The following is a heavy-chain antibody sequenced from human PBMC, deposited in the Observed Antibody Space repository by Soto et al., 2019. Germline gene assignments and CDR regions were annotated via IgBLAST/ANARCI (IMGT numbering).Heavy chain of an antibody. D-gene: IGHD3-3*01. CDR2: IYHSGST. CDR3: ARKTDPDIWSGSPAEYYFDY. J-gene: IGHJ4*02. Sequence: SETLSLTCTVSGGSSSGYCWGWIRQPPGKGLEWIGCIYHSGSTYYNPSLKSRVTISVDTSMNQFSLKLSSVTAADTAVYYCARKTDPDIWSGSPAEYYFDYWGQGTLVTVSS. CDR1: GGSSSGYC. V-gene: IGHV4-38-2*02.